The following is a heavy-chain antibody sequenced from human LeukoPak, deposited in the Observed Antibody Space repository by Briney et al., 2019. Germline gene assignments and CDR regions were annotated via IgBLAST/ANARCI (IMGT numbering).Heavy chain of an antibody. CDR2: INGDGRST. J-gene: IGHJ5*02. D-gene: IGHD3-22*01. CDR1: GFSFNNYW. Sequence: GGSLRLSCAASGFSFNNYWMHWVRQAPGKGLVWVSRINGDGRSTTYADSVKGRFTISRDNAKNTLYLQMNTLRAEDTPVYYFASGTYYYDSGGYFEFDPWGQGTLVTVSS. V-gene: IGHV3-74*01. CDR3: ASGTYYYDSGGYFEFDP.